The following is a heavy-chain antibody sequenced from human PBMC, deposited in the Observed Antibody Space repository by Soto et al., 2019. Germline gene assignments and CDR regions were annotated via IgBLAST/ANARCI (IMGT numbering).Heavy chain of an antibody. V-gene: IGHV1-46*01. Sequence: GSSVQVCCKASAYSFATYDIHWVRQAPGQGLEWMGLINPDAGATNYAQRFQGRLRLTRDTSTSTVYMELRSLRFDDTAVYYCARGDIVVVPASAGNGFDHWGQGIVVT. D-gene: IGHD2-2*01. CDR3: ARGDIVVVPASAGNGFDH. CDR2: INPDAGAT. CDR1: AYSFATYD. J-gene: IGHJ5*02.